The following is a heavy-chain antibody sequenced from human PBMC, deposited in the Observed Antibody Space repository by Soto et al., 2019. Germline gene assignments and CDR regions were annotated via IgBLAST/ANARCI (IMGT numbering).Heavy chain of an antibody. D-gene: IGHD6-13*01. CDR1: GYSFTSYW. V-gene: IGHV5-10-1*01. CDR3: ASSRIAAYYYYGMDV. Sequence: GESLKISYKGSGYSFTSYWISWVRQMPGKGLEWMGRIDPSDSYTNYSPSFQGHVTISADKSISTAYLQWSSLKASDTAMYYCASSRIAAYYYYGMDVWGQGTTVTVSS. J-gene: IGHJ6*02. CDR2: IDPSDSYT.